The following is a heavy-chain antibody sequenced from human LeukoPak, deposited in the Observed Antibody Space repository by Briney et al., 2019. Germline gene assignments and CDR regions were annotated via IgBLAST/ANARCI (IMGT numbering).Heavy chain of an antibody. CDR3: AKLSLSGRSQSADY. J-gene: IGHJ4*02. D-gene: IGHD3-10*01. Sequence: PGGSLRLSCVASGSTFNSHSMSWVRQAPGMGLEWVSVVSTNGDVTFYADSVKGRFTISRDNSKNTLFLQMNSLRAEDTAVYYCAKLSLSGRSQSADYWGQGTLVTVSS. CDR2: VSTNGDVT. CDR1: GSTFNSHS. V-gene: IGHV3-23*01.